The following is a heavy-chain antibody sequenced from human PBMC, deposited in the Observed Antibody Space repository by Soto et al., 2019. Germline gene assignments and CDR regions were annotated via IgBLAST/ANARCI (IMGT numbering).Heavy chain of an antibody. V-gene: IGHV3-23*01. CDR1: GFTFSSYA. CDR3: AKAPTMIVVVITFDY. J-gene: IGHJ4*02. CDR2: ISCSGGST. Sequence: EVQLLESGGGLVQPGGSLRLSCAASGFTFSSYAMSWVRQAPGKGLEWVSAISCSGGSTYYADSVKGRFTISRDNSKNTLYLQMNSLRAEDTAVYYCAKAPTMIVVVITFDYWGQGTLVTVSS. D-gene: IGHD3-22*01.